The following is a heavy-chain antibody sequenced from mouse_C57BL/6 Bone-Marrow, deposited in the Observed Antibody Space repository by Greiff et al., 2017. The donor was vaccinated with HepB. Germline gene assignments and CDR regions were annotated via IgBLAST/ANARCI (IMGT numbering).Heavy chain of an antibody. CDR1: GSTFPTSR. J-gene: IGHJ2*01. CDR2: INPSSGYT. CDR3: ARGRY. V-gene: IGHV1-7*01. Sequence: QVQLQQSGAELAKPGAPGRFSSRPLGSTFPTSRLHWGNRRPGQGLEWIGYINPSSGYTKYNQKFKDKATLTADKSSSTAYMQLSSLTYEDSAVYYCARGRYLGQGTTLTVSS.